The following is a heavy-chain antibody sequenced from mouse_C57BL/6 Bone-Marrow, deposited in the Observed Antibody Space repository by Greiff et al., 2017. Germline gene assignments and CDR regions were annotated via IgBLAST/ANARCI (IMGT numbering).Heavy chain of an antibody. J-gene: IGHJ4*01. CDR3: ARWIPFITTVVALYYYAMDY. CDR1: GYTFTSYG. V-gene: IGHV1-81*01. D-gene: IGHD1-1*01. Sequence: QVQLQQSGAELARPGASVKLSCKASGYTFTSYGISWVKQSTGQGLEWIGEIYPRSGTTYYNEKFKGKATLTADKSASTAYMELRSLTSEDSAVYFCARWIPFITTVVALYYYAMDYWGQGTSVTVSS. CDR2: IYPRSGTT.